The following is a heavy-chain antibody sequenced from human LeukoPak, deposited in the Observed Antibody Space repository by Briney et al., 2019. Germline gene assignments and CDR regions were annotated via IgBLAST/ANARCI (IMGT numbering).Heavy chain of an antibody. CDR2: ICTSGST. CDR1: GGSISSYY. CDR3: ARDYYYYDSSGYLYWFDP. Sequence: PSETLSLTCTVSGGSISSYYWSWIRQPAGKGLEWIGRICTSGSTNYNPSLKSRVTMSVDTSKNQFSLKLSSVTAADTAVYYCARDYYYYDSSGYLYWFDPWGQGTLVTVSS. J-gene: IGHJ5*02. D-gene: IGHD3-22*01. V-gene: IGHV4-4*07.